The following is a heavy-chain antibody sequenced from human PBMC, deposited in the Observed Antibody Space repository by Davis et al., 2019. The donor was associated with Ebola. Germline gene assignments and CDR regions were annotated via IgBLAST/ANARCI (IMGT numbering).Heavy chain of an antibody. CDR2: INTNTGHP. J-gene: IGHJ4*02. V-gene: IGHV7-4-1*04. D-gene: IGHD5-24*01. CDR3: VRDATDGYNWSH. CDR1: GYAFTGYY. Sequence: AASVKVSCKTSGYAFTGYYIHWVRQAPGQGLEWMGWINTNTGHPTYAQGFTGRFVFSLDTSATMAYLQIRSLRAEDTATYYCVRDATDGYNWSHWGQGTLVAVSS.